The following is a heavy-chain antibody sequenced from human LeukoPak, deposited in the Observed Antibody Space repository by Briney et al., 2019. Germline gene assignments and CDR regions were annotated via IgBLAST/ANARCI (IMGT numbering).Heavy chain of an antibody. J-gene: IGHJ4*02. Sequence: PGGSLRLSCVVSGFTFSSYWMSWVRQAPGKGLEWVANIKQDGSEKYYVDSVKGRFTISRDNAKNSLYLQMNSLRAEDTAVYYCARDPYGSGSYYKRNIYFDYWGQGTLVTVSS. V-gene: IGHV3-7*01. CDR3: ARDPYGSGSYYKRNIYFDY. CDR1: GFTFSSYW. CDR2: IKQDGSEK. D-gene: IGHD3-10*01.